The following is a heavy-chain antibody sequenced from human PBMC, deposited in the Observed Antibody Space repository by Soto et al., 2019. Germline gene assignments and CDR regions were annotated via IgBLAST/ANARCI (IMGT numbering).Heavy chain of an antibody. J-gene: IGHJ4*02. CDR3: ARAHYYDSSGYYPNFAY. CDR2: MNPNSCNT. V-gene: IGHV1-8*01. Sequence: QVQLVQSGAEVKKPGASVKVSCKASGYTFTSYDINWVRQATGQGLEWMGWMNPNSCNTGYAQKFQGRVTMTRNTSISTAYMELSSLRSEDTAVYYCARAHYYDSSGYYPNFAYWGQGTLVTVSS. CDR1: GYTFTSYD. D-gene: IGHD3-22*01.